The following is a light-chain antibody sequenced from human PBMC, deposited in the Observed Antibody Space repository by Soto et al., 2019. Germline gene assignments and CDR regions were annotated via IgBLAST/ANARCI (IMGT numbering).Light chain of an antibody. CDR1: QSVSNW. J-gene: IGKJ1*01. CDR2: DVS. V-gene: IGKV1-5*01. Sequence: DIQMTQSPSTLSASVGDRVTITCRASQSVSNWLAWYQQKPGKAPTLLIYDVSRLETGVPSRFSGSGSGTEFTLTINSLQPEDFATYYCLQHNTYPPAFGQGTKVDIK. CDR3: LQHNTYPPA.